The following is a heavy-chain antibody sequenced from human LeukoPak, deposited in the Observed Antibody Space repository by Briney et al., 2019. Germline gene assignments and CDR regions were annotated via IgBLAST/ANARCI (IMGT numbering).Heavy chain of an antibody. V-gene: IGHV3-21*01. CDR3: ARGASVVAGSDNALDI. J-gene: IGHJ3*02. CDR1: GFTFSSYS. D-gene: IGHD6-19*01. Sequence: GGSLRLSCAASGFTFSSYSMNWVRQAPGKGLEWVSSISTSSIYIYYADSVKGRFTISRDNAKKSVHLQMNSLRAEDTAVYYCARGASVVAGSDNALDIWGQGTMVTVSS. CDR2: ISTSSIYI.